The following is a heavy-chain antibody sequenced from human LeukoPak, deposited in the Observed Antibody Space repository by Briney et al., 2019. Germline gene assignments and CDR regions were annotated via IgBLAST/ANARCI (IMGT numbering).Heavy chain of an antibody. Sequence: PGGPLRFSGAASGFTFSNYWMTWSPQAPGKGLEWVANINRDGSERYYVDSVKGRFTISRDDAKSSLYLQMNSLRAEDTAVYYCARRNAMDVWGQGTTVIVFS. J-gene: IGHJ6*02. CDR1: GFTFSNYW. CDR2: INRDGSER. V-gene: IGHV3-7*03. CDR3: ARRNAMDV.